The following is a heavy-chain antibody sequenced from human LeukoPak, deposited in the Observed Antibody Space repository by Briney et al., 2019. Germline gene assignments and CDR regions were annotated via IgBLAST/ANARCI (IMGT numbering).Heavy chain of an antibody. Sequence: SETLSLTCTVSGGSIGSSSYYWGWIRQPPGKGLEWIGSIYYSGSTYYNLSLKSRVTISVDTSKNQFSLKLSSVTAADTAVYYCARVKSSYYGSGSYSDYWGQGTLVTVSS. D-gene: IGHD3-10*01. CDR1: GGSIGSSSYY. V-gene: IGHV4-39*07. J-gene: IGHJ4*02. CDR3: ARVKSSYYGSGSYSDY. CDR2: IYYSGST.